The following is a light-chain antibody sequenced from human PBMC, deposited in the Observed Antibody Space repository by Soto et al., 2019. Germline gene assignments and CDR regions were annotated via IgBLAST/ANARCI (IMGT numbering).Light chain of an antibody. V-gene: IGKV1-8*01. CDR2: ATS. CDR3: QQYYSYPPT. CDR1: QGISSY. Sequence: AIRMTQSPSSLSASTGDRVTITCRASQGISSYLAWYQQKPGKAPKLLIYATSTLQSGVTSRFSGSGSGTDFTLTINCLQSEDFATLYCQQYYSYPPTFGQGTKVAFK. J-gene: IGKJ1*01.